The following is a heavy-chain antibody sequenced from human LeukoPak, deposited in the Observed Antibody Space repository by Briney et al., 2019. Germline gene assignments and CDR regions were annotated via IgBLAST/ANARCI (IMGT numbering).Heavy chain of an antibody. J-gene: IGHJ4*02. CDR1: GYTFTSYG. Sequence: ASVKVSCKASGYTFTSYGISWVRQAPGQGLEWMGWISAYNGNTNYAQKLQGRATMTTDTSTSTASMEPRSLRSDDTAVYYCARDRVVGASGKDFDYWGQGTLVTVSS. D-gene: IGHD1-26*01. CDR3: ARDRVVGASGKDFDY. V-gene: IGHV1-18*01. CDR2: ISAYNGNT.